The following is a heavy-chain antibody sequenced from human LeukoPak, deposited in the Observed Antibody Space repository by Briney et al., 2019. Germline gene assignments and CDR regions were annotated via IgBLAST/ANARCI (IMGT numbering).Heavy chain of an antibody. Sequence: GGSLRLSCAASGFTFSSYAMSWVRQAPGKGLEWVSAISGSNFTTHADSVKGRLTISRDNSKNTFYLQMNSLRAEDTAVYYCAKDRTYKPSKAFDYWGQGTRVTVSS. V-gene: IGHV3-23*01. CDR3: AKDRTYKPSKAFDY. J-gene: IGHJ4*02. CDR1: GFTFSSYA. CDR2: ISGSNFTT. D-gene: IGHD3-10*01.